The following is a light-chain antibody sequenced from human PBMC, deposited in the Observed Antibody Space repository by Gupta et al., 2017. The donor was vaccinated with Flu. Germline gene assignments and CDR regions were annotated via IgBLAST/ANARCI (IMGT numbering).Light chain of an antibody. CDR3: QQYNSYSQT. V-gene: IGKV1-5*03. CDR1: QSISSW. CDR2: KAS. J-gene: IGKJ1*01. Sequence: TITCRASQSISSWLAWYQQKPGKAPKLLIYKASSLESEVPSRFSGSGSGTEFTLTISSLQPDDFATYYCQQYNSYSQTFGQGTKVEIK.